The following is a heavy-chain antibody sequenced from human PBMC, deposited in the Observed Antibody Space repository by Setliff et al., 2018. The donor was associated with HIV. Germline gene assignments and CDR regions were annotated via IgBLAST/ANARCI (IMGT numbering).Heavy chain of an antibody. J-gene: IGHJ3*01. D-gene: IGHD5-12*01. V-gene: IGHV1-69*05. CDR1: GDTLNNYG. CDR2: IIPIFKSA. Sequence: SVKVSCKVSGDTLNNYGLNWVRQVPGQGLEWMGGIIPIFKSADYAQKFQGRVTITTDESTSTAYMDLSSLKSEDTAIYYCARTSGDAYNYEGAFDVWGQGTLVTVSS. CDR3: ARTSGDAYNYEGAFDV.